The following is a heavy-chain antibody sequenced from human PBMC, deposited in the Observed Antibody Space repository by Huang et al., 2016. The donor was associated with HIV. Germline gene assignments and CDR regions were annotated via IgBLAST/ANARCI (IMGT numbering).Heavy chain of an antibody. V-gene: IGHV7-4-1*02. CDR1: GYTFTRYA. CDR3: ARDYYDSRGYDIHAVVDY. J-gene: IGHJ4*02. CDR2: INTNTGNP. D-gene: IGHD3-22*01. Sequence: QVQLVQSGSELRKPGASVKVSCQASGYTFTRYAMNWVRQAPGQGLEWMGWINTNTGNPTDAQALKGRFFLPVDTSVSTAYLQISSLEAEDTAVHYCARDYYDSRGYDIHAVVDYWGQGTLVTVSS.